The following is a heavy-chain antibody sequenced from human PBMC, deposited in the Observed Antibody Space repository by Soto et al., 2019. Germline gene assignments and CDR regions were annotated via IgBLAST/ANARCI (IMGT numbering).Heavy chain of an antibody. CDR2: VFSSGTT. CDR3: ARVGDSGYYWYFDY. CDR1: GDSITSYY. D-gene: IGHD3-22*01. V-gene: IGHV4-4*07. J-gene: IGHJ4*02. Sequence: ETLSLTCTVSGDSITSYYWTWIRQAAGKRLECIGRVFSSGTTNYNPSLKSRVTMSVDTSKNQLSLKLTSVTAADTAVYYCARVGDSGYYWYFDYWGQGALVTV.